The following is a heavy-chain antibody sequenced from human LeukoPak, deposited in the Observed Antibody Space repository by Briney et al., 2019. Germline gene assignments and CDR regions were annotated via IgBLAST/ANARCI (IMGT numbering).Heavy chain of an antibody. CDR3: AKLQTAAGSNSVGYDY. CDR1: GFTFSSYA. V-gene: IGHV3-23*01. J-gene: IGHJ4*02. D-gene: IGHD4-23*01. Sequence: GGSLRLSCAASGFTFSSYAMSWVRQAPGKGLEWVSAISGSGGSTYYADSVKGRFTISRDNSKNTQYLQMNSLRAEDTAVYYCAKLQTAAGSNSVGYDYWGQGTLVTVSS. CDR2: ISGSGGST.